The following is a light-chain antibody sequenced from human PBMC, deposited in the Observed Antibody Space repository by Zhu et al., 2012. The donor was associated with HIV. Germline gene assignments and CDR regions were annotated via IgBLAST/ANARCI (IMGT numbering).Light chain of an antibody. CDR2: AAS. CDR3: QKXNSAPXT. J-gene: IGKJ4*01. CDR1: QGISNS. Sequence: DIQMTQSPSSLSASVGDRVTITCRASQGISNSLAWYQQKPGKVPKLLIYAASTLQSGVPSRFSGSGSGTDFTLTISGLQPEDVAAYFCQKXNSAPXTFGGGTKVEIK. V-gene: IGKV1-27*01.